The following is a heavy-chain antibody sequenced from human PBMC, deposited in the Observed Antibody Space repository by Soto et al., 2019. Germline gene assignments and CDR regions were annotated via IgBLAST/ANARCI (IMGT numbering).Heavy chain of an antibody. V-gene: IGHV3-21*01. CDR3: AREYNACTLDYGLYV. CDR1: GFTFSTYS. Sequence: PGGSLRLSCVVCGFTFSTYSINWVRQAPWKGLEWVSSISSRSDIYYADSVKGRFTISRDNAKNSVSLQMNSLRAEDTAVYYCAREYNACTLDYGLYVFGQRTSVTFCS. J-gene: IGHJ6*02. D-gene: IGHD1-20*01. CDR2: ISSRSDI.